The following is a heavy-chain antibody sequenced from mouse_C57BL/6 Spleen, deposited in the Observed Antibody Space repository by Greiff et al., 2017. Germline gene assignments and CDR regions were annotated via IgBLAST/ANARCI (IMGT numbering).Heavy chain of an antibody. CDR2: IYPSDSET. V-gene: IGHV1-61*01. CDR1: GYTFTSYW. Sequence: QVQLQQPGAELVRPGSSVKLSCKASGYTFTSYWMDWVKQRPGQGLEWIGNIYPSDSETHYNQKFKDKATLTVDKSSSTAYMQLSSLTSEDSAVYYCARRYYDYDWYFDVWGTGTTVTVSS. D-gene: IGHD2-4*01. J-gene: IGHJ1*03. CDR3: ARRYYDYDWYFDV.